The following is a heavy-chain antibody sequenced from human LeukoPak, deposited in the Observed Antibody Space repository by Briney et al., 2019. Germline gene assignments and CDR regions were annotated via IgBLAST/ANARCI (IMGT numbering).Heavy chain of an antibody. D-gene: IGHD3-16*01. CDR1: GGSISSYY. Sequence: SEALSLTCIVSGGSISSYYWSWIRQPPGKGLEWIGYIYYSGSTNYNPSLKSRVTISVDTSKNQFSLKLSSVTAADTAVYYCARGGGLNYYYYMVVWGKGTTVTISS. J-gene: IGHJ6*03. V-gene: IGHV4-59*01. CDR2: IYYSGST. CDR3: ARGGGLNYYYYMVV.